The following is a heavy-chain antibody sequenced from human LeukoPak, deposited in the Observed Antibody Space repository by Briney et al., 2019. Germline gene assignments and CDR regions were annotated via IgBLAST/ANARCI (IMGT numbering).Heavy chain of an antibody. CDR3: ARGDTGGKTRNWFDP. V-gene: IGHV4-34*01. J-gene: IGHJ5*02. Sequence: SETLSLTCAVYGGSFSGYYWSWIRQPPGKGLEWIGEINHSGSTNHNPSLKSRVTISVDTSKNQFSLKLSSVTAADTAVYYCARGDTGGKTRNWFDPWGQGTLVTVSS. CDR1: GGSFSGYY. D-gene: IGHD5-18*01. CDR2: INHSGST.